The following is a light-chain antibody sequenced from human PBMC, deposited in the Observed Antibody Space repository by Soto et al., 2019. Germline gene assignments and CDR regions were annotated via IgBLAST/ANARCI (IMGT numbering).Light chain of an antibody. Sequence: DIVMTQSPDSLAVSLGERATINCKSSQSVLYSSNNKNYLVWYQQKPGQPPKLLIYWASTRESGVPDRFSGSGSGTDFTLTISSLQAEDVAVYYCQQHYSTPFTFGTGTKVDIK. CDR2: WAS. J-gene: IGKJ3*01. CDR1: QSVLYSSNNKNY. CDR3: QQHYSTPFT. V-gene: IGKV4-1*01.